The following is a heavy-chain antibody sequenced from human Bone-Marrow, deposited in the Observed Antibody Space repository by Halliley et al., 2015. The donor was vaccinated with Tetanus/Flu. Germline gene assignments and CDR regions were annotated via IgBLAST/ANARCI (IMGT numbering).Heavy chain of an antibody. CDR1: GYTFTNYD. CDR2: MNPNSGNTGFSGNS. V-gene: IGHV1-8*01. J-gene: IGHJ4*02. D-gene: IGHD2-2*01. CDR3: ARALRNQVLSDF. Sequence: QLVQSGAEVKKPGASVKVSCKASGYTFTNYDIVWVRQATGQGLEWMGWMNPNSGNTGFSGNSGYTQKFQGRVTMTGDSSISTAYMEMSSLSFEDTGIYYCARALRNQVLSDFWGQGTLVTVSS.